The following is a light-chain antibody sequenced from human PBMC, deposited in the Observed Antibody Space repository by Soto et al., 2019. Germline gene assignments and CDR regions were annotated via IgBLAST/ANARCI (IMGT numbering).Light chain of an antibody. J-gene: IGKJ2*01. Sequence: AIQMTQSPPSLSASVGDRVIITCRASQDIRVDVGWLQQRPGHAPNLLIYAASTLHTGVPSTFKGSGSGTDFTLTINDLQHEDVATYFCLQDYDFPYTFGQGPKVDIK. CDR2: AAS. CDR1: QDIRVD. CDR3: LQDYDFPYT. V-gene: IGKV1-6*01.